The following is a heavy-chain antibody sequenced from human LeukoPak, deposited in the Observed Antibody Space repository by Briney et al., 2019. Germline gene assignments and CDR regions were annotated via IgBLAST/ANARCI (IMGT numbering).Heavy chain of an antibody. D-gene: IGHD3-10*01. V-gene: IGHV3-53*01. CDR1: GFTVSSNY. J-gene: IGHJ3*02. CDR3: ARGPYGSGSSEFDAFDI. CDR2: IYSGGST. Sequence: SGGSLRLSCAASGFTVSSNYMSWVRQAPGKGLEWVSVIYSGGSTYYADSVKGRFTISRDNSKNTLYLQMNSLRAEDTAVYYCARGPYGSGSSEFDAFDIWGQGTMVTVSS.